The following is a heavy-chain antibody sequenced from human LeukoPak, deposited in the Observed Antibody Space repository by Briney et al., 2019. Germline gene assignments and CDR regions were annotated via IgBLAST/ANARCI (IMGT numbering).Heavy chain of an antibody. CDR3: ARRYYGSGTYNSYFFDY. D-gene: IGHD3-10*01. Sequence: SETLSLTCTVSGGSISSRSYYWGWIRQPPGKGLEWIGSVYYSGYTYYNPSLKSRVTMSVDTSKNQFSLKLSSVTAADTAVYYCARRYYGSGTYNSYFFDYWGQGTQVTVSS. CDR1: GGSISSRSYY. J-gene: IGHJ4*02. CDR2: VYYSGYT. V-gene: IGHV4-39*01.